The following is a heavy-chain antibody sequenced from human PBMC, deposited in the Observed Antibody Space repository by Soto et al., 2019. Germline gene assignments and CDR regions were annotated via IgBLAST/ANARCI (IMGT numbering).Heavy chain of an antibody. CDR2: ISAYNGNT. D-gene: IGHD3-22*01. CDR3: ARDRRDSSGYPLVV. J-gene: IGHJ6*02. V-gene: IGHV1-18*01. Sequence: ASVKVSCRASGYTFTSYGISWVRQAPGQGLEWMGWISAYNGNTNYAQKLQGRVTMTTDTSTSTAYMELRSLRSDDTAVYYCARDRRDSSGYPLVVWGQGTTVTVSS. CDR1: GYTFTSYG.